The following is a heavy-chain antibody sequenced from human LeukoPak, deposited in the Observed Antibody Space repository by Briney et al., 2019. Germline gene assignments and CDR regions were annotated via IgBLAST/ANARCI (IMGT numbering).Heavy chain of an antibody. CDR3: AREARVGYCSSTSCRPFDY. D-gene: IGHD2-2*01. Sequence: GGSLRLSCAASGFTFDDYAMHWVRQAPGKGLEWVSGISWNSGSIGYADSVKGRFTISRDNAKNSLYLQMNSLRAEDTALYYCAREARVGYCSSTSCRPFDYWGQGTLVTVSS. V-gene: IGHV3-9*01. J-gene: IGHJ4*02. CDR2: ISWNSGSI. CDR1: GFTFDDYA.